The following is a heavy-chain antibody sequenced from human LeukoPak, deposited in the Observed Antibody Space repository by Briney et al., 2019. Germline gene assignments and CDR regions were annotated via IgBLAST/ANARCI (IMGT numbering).Heavy chain of an antibody. V-gene: IGHV3-73*01. CDR2: IRSKGNSYAT. Sequence: GGSLKLSCAASGFTFSASTMHWVRQASGKGLEWVSRIRSKGNSYATAYAASVKGRFTISRDDSKNTAYLQMNSLKTEDTAVYYCTRHEDCSGASCYSPHDYWGQGTLVTVSS. CDR1: GFTFSAST. D-gene: IGHD2-15*01. J-gene: IGHJ4*02. CDR3: TRHEDCSGASCYSPHDY.